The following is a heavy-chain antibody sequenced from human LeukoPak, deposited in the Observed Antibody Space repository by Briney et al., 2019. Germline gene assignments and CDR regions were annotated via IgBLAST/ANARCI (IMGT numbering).Heavy chain of an antibody. CDR1: GGTLSTYS. CDR2: IIPIFNTI. D-gene: IGHD4-23*01. J-gene: IGHJ6*02. CDR3: ARGLSRWSTPTSSYYCRMDV. V-gene: IGHV1-69*01. Sequence: SVKVSCKASGGTLSTYSISWVRQAPGQGLEWMGGIIPIFNTINYAQRFQGRVTLTADESTNTAYMELSSLRSEDTAVYYCARGLSRWSTPTSSYYCRMDVWGQGTTVAVSS.